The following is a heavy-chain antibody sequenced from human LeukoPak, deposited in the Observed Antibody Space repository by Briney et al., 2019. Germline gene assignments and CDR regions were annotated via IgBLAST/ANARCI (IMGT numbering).Heavy chain of an antibody. V-gene: IGHV3-30-3*01. Sequence: GGSLRLSCAASGFTFSSYAMHWVRQAPGKGLEWVAVISYDGSNKYYADSVKGRFTISRDNSKNTLYLQMNSLRAEDTAVYYCAKEDIAAADFYYYYGMDVWGQGTTVTVS. CDR2: ISYDGSNK. D-gene: IGHD6-13*01. CDR3: AKEDIAAADFYYYYGMDV. J-gene: IGHJ6*02. CDR1: GFTFSSYA.